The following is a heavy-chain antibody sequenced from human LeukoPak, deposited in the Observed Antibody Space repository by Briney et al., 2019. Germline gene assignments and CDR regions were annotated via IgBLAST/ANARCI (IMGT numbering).Heavy chain of an antibody. Sequence: SETLSLTCAVYGGSFSGYYWSWIRQPPGKGLEWIGEINHSGSTNYNPSLKSRVTISVDTSKNQFSLKLSSATAADTAVYYCARDSDTAMANAFDIWGQGTMVTVSS. J-gene: IGHJ3*02. CDR3: ARDSDTAMANAFDI. D-gene: IGHD5-18*01. CDR2: INHSGST. CDR1: GGSFSGYY. V-gene: IGHV4-34*01.